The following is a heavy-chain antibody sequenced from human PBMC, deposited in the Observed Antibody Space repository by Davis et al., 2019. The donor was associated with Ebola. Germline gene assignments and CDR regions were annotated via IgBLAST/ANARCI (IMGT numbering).Heavy chain of an antibody. CDR3: AKESSPGSGTYGPYYFSMDV. D-gene: IGHD3-10*01. CDR1: GGSFSGYY. CDR2: IYYSGST. J-gene: IGHJ6*04. V-gene: IGHV4-59*01. Sequence: SETLSLTCAVYGGSFSGYYWSWIRQPPGKGLEWIGYIYYSGSTNYNPSLKSRVTISVDTSKNQFSLKLSSVTSADTALYYCAKESSPGSGTYGPYYFSMDVWGKGTTVTVSS.